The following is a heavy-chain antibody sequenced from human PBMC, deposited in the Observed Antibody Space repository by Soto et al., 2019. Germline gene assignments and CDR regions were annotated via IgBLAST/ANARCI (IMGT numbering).Heavy chain of an antibody. V-gene: IGHV1-69*06. CDR3: ARDGEVVPAAPLDYYGMDV. CDR2: IIPIFGTA. Sequence: QVQLVQSGAEVKKPGSSVKVSCTASGGTFSSYAISWVRQAPGQGLEWMGGIIPIFGTANYAQQFQGRVTITADKSTSTAYMELSSLRSEDTAVYYCARDGEVVPAAPLDYYGMDVWGQGTTVTVSS. D-gene: IGHD2-2*01. CDR1: GGTFSSYA. J-gene: IGHJ6*02.